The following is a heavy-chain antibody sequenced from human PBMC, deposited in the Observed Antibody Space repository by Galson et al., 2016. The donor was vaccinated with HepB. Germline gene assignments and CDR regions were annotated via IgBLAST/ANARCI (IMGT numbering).Heavy chain of an antibody. D-gene: IGHD2-15*01. CDR2: IDPSDSYT. CDR3: ARHANPLYCSGGSCYSYYGMDV. J-gene: IGHJ6*02. Sequence: QSGAEVKKPGESLRISCKGSGYSFTNYWISWVRQMPGKGLEWMGRIDPSDSYTNYSPSFQGHVTISTDKSISTAYLQWSSLKAWDTAMYYCARHANPLYCSGGSCYSYYGMDVWGQGTTVTVSS. CDR1: GYSFTNYW. V-gene: IGHV5-10-1*01.